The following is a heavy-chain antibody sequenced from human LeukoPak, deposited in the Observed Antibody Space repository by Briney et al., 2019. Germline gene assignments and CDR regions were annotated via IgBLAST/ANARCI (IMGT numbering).Heavy chain of an antibody. V-gene: IGHV4-4*02. CDR3: ATGTSWYYYY. J-gene: IGHJ4*02. CDR1: GGSISNDKW. Sequence: SETLSLTCAVSGGSISNDKWWSWVRQSPVKGLEWIGEMYHSGSTNYNPSLKSRVTISVDKSNNQFSLKLISVTAADTAMYYCATGTSWYYYYWGQGTLVTVSS. CDR2: MYHSGST. D-gene: IGHD2-2*01.